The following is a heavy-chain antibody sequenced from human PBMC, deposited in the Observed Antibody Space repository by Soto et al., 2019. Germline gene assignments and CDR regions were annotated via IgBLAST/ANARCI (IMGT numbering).Heavy chain of an antibody. V-gene: IGHV1-69*13. Sequence: ASVKVSCKASGGTFSSYAISWVRQAPGQGLEWMGGVIPIFGTANYAQKFQGRVTITADESTSTAYMELSSLRSEDTAVYYCASHSTYYYDSSGPYFDYWGQGTLVTVSS. D-gene: IGHD3-22*01. CDR2: VIPIFGTA. CDR1: GGTFSSYA. CDR3: ASHSTYYYDSSGPYFDY. J-gene: IGHJ4*02.